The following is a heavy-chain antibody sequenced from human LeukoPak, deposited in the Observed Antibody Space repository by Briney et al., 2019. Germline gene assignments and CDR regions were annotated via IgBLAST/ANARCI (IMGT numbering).Heavy chain of an antibody. CDR2: INHSGST. CDR1: GGSFSGYY. V-gene: IGHV4-34*01. CDR3: ARDTTYYDFWSGPTFDY. Sequence: SETLSLTCAVYGGSFSGYYWSWIRQPPGKGLEWIGEINHSGSTNYNPSLKSRVTISVDTSKNQFSLKLSSVTAADTAVYYCARDTTYYDFWSGPTFDYWGQGTLVTVSS. J-gene: IGHJ4*02. D-gene: IGHD3-3*01.